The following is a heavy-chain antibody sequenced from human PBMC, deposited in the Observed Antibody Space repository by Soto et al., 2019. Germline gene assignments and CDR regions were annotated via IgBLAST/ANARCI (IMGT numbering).Heavy chain of an antibody. CDR3: ATIPMTAVTTGRHYYGMDV. J-gene: IGHJ6*02. D-gene: IGHD4-17*01. CDR2: ISAYNGNT. V-gene: IGHV1-18*01. Sequence: QVQLLQSGAEVKKPGASLRVSCKASGYTLDTYGITWVRQAPGQGLEWMGWISAYNGNTKFAQNLQGRLSMTTDTSTDIAHMELRSLKSDDTAVYYCATIPMTAVTTGRHYYGMDVWGQGTTVIVSS. CDR1: GYTLDTYG.